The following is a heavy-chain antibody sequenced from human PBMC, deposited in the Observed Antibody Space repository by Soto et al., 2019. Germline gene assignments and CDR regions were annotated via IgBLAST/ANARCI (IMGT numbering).Heavy chain of an antibody. CDR1: GVSFNSYD. V-gene: IGHV3-30*03. D-gene: IGHD2-15*01. CDR3: ARISRYCSGGDCHA. CDR2: ISYDGSNT. J-gene: IGHJ5*02. Sequence: PXGSLRLSCAASGVSFNSYDMHGVRQAPGKGPEWVAIISYDGSNTYYSDSVRGRFTISRDNSKDTLYLQMHSLRSEDTAIYYCARISRYCSGGDCHAWGQGTQVTVSS.